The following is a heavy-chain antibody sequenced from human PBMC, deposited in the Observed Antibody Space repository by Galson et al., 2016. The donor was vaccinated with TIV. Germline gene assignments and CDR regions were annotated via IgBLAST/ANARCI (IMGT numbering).Heavy chain of an antibody. CDR1: GFTLRSFA. D-gene: IGHD3-16*02. CDR3: VRDLEERYRDSRGGFYGLDV. V-gene: IGHV3-23*01. Sequence: SLRLSCAASGFTLRSFAMTWVRQAPGMAPEWVATISNGRTYYVDSVKGRFTISRDNPRNTVVLQMNSLRAGDTATYYCVRDLEERYRDSRGGFYGLDVWGHGTTVIVSS. CDR2: ISNGRT. J-gene: IGHJ6*02.